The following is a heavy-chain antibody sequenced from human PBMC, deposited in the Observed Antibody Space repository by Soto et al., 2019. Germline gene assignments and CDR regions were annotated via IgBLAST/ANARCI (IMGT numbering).Heavy chain of an antibody. D-gene: IGHD6-13*01. Sequence: SETLSLTCAVYCGSFSGYYWSWIRQPPGKGLEWIGEINHSGSTNYNPSLKSRVTISVDTSKNQFSLKLSSVTAADTAVYYCARGIGGYSGGRGMDVWGQGTTVTVSS. CDR2: INHSGST. CDR1: CGSFSGYY. CDR3: ARGIGGYSGGRGMDV. J-gene: IGHJ6*02. V-gene: IGHV4-34*01.